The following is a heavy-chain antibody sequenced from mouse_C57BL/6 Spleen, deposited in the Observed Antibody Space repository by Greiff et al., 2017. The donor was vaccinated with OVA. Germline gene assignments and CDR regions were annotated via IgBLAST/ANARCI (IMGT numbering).Heavy chain of an antibody. CDR1: GYSFTDYN. Sequence: QLVESGPELVKPGASVKISCKASGYSFTDYNMNWVKQSNGKSLEWIGVINPNYGTTSYNQKFKGKATLTVDQSSSTAYMQLNSLTSEDSAVYYCARSDYGGSTAWFAYWGQGTLVTVSA. CDR2: INPNYGTT. D-gene: IGHD1-1*01. V-gene: IGHV1-39*01. CDR3: ARSDYGGSTAWFAY. J-gene: IGHJ3*01.